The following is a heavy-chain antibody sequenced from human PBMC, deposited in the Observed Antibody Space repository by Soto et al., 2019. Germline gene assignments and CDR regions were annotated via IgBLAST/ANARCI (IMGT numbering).Heavy chain of an antibody. V-gene: IGHV3-53*01. CDR2: IYSGGST. Sequence: GGSLRLSCAASGFTVSSNYMSWVRQAPGKGLEWVSVIYSGGSTYYADSGKGRFTISRDNSKNTLYLQMNSLRAEDTAVYYCATTVYCGGDCYSNYYGMDVWGQGTTVTV. CDR3: ATTVYCGGDCYSNYYGMDV. CDR1: GFTVSSNY. D-gene: IGHD2-21*02. J-gene: IGHJ6*02.